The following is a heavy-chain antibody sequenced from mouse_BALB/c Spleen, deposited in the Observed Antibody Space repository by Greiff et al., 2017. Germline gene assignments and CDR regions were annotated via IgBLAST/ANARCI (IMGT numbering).Heavy chain of an antibody. V-gene: IGHV5-17*02. D-gene: IGHD2-2*01. CDR1: GFTFSSFG. CDR2: ISSGSSTI. J-gene: IGHJ4*01. CDR3: ARGLRRGAMDY. Sequence: EVKLEESGGGLVQPGGSRKLSCAASGFTFSSFGMHWVRQAPEKGLEWVAYISSGSSTIYYADTVKGRFTISRDNPKNTLFLQMTSLRSEDTAMYYCARGLRRGAMDYWGQGTSVTVSS.